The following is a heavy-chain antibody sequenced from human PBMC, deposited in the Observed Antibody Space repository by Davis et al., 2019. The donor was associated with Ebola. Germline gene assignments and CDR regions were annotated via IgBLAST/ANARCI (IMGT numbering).Heavy chain of an antibody. V-gene: IGHV3-53*05. Sequence: GESLKISCAASGFTVSSNYMSWVRQAPGKGLEWVSAISGSGGSTYYADSVKGRFTISRDNSKNTLYLQMSSLRAEDTAVYYCVKTHSSGWYYFDYWGQGTLVTVSS. CDR2: ISGSGGST. CDR3: VKTHSSGWYYFDY. J-gene: IGHJ4*02. CDR1: GFTVSSNY. D-gene: IGHD6-19*01.